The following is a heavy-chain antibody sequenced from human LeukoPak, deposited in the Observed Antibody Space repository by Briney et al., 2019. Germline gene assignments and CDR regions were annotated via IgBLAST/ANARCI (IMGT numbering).Heavy chain of an antibody. CDR2: INTKSGRT. J-gene: IGHJ5*02. V-gene: IGHV1-2*02. D-gene: IGHD3-3*01. CDR1: GYSFTDYY. CDR3: TRADFIDAGPYLIGP. Sequence: ASVRVSCKTSGYSFTDYYIHWVRQAPGQGLEWMGWINTKSGRTSSARKFQGRVTMTRDPSITTVYMDMAWLTSDDTAIYFCTRADFIDAGPYLIGPWGQGTLVTVSS.